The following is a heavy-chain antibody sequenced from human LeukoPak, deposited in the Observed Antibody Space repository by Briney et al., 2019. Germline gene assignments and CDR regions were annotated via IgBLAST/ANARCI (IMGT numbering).Heavy chain of an antibody. J-gene: IGHJ4*02. CDR2: ISGYNDNT. Sequence: GASVKVSCKASGYTLTSYGISWVRQAPGQGLEWMGWISGYNDNTKYAQKLQGRVTMTTDTFTSTAYMELRSLRSDDTAAYYCARNTRLYDFWSFDYWGQGTLVTVSS. D-gene: IGHD3-3*01. CDR3: ARNTRLYDFWSFDY. CDR1: GYTLTSYG. V-gene: IGHV1-18*01.